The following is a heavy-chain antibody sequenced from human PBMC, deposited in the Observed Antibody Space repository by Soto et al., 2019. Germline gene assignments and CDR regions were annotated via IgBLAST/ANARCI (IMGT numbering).Heavy chain of an antibody. CDR1: GYTFTSYA. D-gene: IGHD3-3*01. J-gene: IGHJ6*02. Sequence: ASVKVSCKASGYTFTSYAMHWVRQAPGQRLEWMGWINAGNGNTKYSQKFQGRVTITRDTSASTAYMELSSLRSKDTAVYYCASAQPGLRFFPNDKNLYYYGMDVWGQGTTVTVSS. V-gene: IGHV1-3*01. CDR3: ASAQPGLRFFPNDKNLYYYGMDV. CDR2: INAGNGNT.